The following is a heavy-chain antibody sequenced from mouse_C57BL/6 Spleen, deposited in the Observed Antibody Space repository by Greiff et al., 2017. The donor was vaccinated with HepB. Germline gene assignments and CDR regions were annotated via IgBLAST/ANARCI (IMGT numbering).Heavy chain of an antibody. D-gene: IGHD4-1*01. CDR3: ARAPWDGDFDY. Sequence: EVKVEESGPGMVKPSQSLSLTCTVTGYSITSGYDWHWIRHFPGNKLEWMGYISYSGSTNYNPSLKSRISITHDTSKNHFFLKLNSVTTEDTATYYCARAPWDGDFDYWGQGTTLTVSS. V-gene: IGHV3-1*01. CDR1: GYSITSGYD. CDR2: ISYSGST. J-gene: IGHJ2*01.